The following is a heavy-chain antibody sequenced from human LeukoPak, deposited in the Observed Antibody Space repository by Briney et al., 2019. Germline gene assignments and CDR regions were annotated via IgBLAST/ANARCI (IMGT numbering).Heavy chain of an antibody. J-gene: IGHJ4*02. CDR3: ATISDLLFYFDS. CDR1: GFTVSSTY. V-gene: IGHV3-66*01. CDR2: IYTGGNT. Sequence: GGSLRLSCAASGFTVSSTYMSWVRQAPGKGLEWVSLIYTGGNTYYADSVKGRFTLSRDNSKNTVYLQMNSLRVEDTAMYYCATISDLLFYFDSRGQGTLVTVSS.